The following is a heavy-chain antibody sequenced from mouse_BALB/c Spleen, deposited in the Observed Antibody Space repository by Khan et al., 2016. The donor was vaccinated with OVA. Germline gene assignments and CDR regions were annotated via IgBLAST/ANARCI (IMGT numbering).Heavy chain of an antibody. CDR2: INPSNDYT. J-gene: IGHJ3*01. Sequence: QVQLKESGAELARPGASVKMSCKTSGYTFTTYTLHWVKQRPGRSLEWIGYINPSNDYTNYNQKFKDKSTFTADKSSSTAYMQLSSLTSEDSAVDYCARAGQHGISGGFTYWGQGTLVTVSA. V-gene: IGHV1-4*01. D-gene: IGHD3-2*01. CDR3: ARAGQHGISGGFTY. CDR1: GYTFTTYT.